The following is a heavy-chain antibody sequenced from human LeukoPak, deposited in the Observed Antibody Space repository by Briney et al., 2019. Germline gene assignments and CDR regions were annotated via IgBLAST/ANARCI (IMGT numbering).Heavy chain of an antibody. J-gene: IGHJ5*02. CDR2: IYHSGST. Sequence: PSETLSLTCTVSGGSISSGGYYWSWIRQHPGKGLEWIVEIYHSGSTNYNPSLKSRVTISVDKSKNQFSLKLSSVTAADTAVYYCARGNYDFWSGPANWFDPWGQGTLVTVSS. D-gene: IGHD3-3*01. CDR1: GGSISSGGYY. CDR3: ARGNYDFWSGPANWFDP. V-gene: IGHV4-61*08.